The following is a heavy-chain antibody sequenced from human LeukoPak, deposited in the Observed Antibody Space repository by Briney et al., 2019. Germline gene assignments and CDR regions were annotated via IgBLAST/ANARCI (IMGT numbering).Heavy chain of an antibody. CDR3: EGFDF. CDR2: IKEDGSEN. CDR1: GLTLNSYW. Sequence: GGSLRLSCAASGLTLNSYWMNWVRQAPGKGLEWVANIKEDGSENYYVDSVKGRFTISTDNAKNSLFLQMNSLRAEDTAVYYCEGFDFWGQGILVTVSS. V-gene: IGHV3-7*01. J-gene: IGHJ4*02.